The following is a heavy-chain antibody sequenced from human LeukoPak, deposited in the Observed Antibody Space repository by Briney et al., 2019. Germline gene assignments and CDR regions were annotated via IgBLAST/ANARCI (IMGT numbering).Heavy chain of an antibody. J-gene: IGHJ4*02. CDR1: GCSISSYY. CDR3: ARSPVTTGYYFDY. D-gene: IGHD4-17*01. CDR2: IYYSGST. V-gene: IGHV4-59*01. Sequence: SETLSLTCTVSGCSISSYYWSWIRQPPGKGLEWIGYIYYSGSTNYNPSPKSRVTISVDTSKNQFSLELSSVTAADTAVYYCARSPVTTGYYFDYWGQGTLVTVS.